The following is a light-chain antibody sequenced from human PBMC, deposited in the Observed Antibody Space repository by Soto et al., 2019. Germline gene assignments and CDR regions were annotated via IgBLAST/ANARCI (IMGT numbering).Light chain of an antibody. CDR2: DAS. CDR3: HQRSNWPIT. J-gene: IGKJ5*01. Sequence: EIVLTQSPGTLSLSPGERATLSCRASQSVSSSYLAWYQQKPGQAPRLLIYDASTRATGIPARFSGSGSGTDFTLTISSLEPEDFAVYYCHQRSNWPITFGQGTRLEI. V-gene: IGKV3D-20*02. CDR1: QSVSSSY.